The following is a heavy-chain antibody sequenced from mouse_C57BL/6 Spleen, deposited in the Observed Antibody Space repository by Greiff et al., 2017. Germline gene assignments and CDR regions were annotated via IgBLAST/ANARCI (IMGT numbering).Heavy chain of an antibody. CDR2: IYPGDGDT. CDR3: ARGNSNYPDYYAMDY. Sequence: QVQLQQSGPELVKPGASVKISCKASGYAFSSSWMNWVKQRPGKGLEWIGRIYPGDGDTNYNGKFKGKATLTADKSSSTAYMQLSSLTSEDSAVYFCARGNSNYPDYYAMDYWGQGTSVTVSS. V-gene: IGHV1-82*01. J-gene: IGHJ4*01. CDR1: GYAFSSSW. D-gene: IGHD2-5*01.